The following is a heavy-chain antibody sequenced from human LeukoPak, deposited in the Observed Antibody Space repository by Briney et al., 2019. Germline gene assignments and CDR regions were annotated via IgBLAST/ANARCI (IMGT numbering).Heavy chain of an antibody. CDR3: AGSGSGSYYSPWYFDL. V-gene: IGHV4-59*01. CDR1: GGSISSYY. J-gene: IGHJ2*01. Sequence: PSETLSLTCTVSGGSISSYYWSWIRQPPGKGLQWIGYIYYSGSTNYNPSLKSRVTISGDTSKNQFSLRLSSVTAADTAVYFCAGSGSGSYYSPWYFDLWGRGTLVTVSS. D-gene: IGHD3-10*01. CDR2: IYYSGST.